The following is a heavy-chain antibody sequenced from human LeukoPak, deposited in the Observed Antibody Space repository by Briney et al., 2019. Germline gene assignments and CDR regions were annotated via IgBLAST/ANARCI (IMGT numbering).Heavy chain of an antibody. J-gene: IGHJ6*02. D-gene: IGHD2-15*01. CDR1: GFTFSSYA. Sequence: GGSLRLSCAASGFTFSSYAMSWVRQAPGKGLEWVSAISGSGGSTYYADSVKGQFTISRDNSKNTLYLQMNSLRAEDTAVYYCAKARKDGGGNYYYYYGMDVWGQGTTVTVSS. V-gene: IGHV3-23*01. CDR2: ISGSGGST. CDR3: AKARKDGGGNYYYYYGMDV.